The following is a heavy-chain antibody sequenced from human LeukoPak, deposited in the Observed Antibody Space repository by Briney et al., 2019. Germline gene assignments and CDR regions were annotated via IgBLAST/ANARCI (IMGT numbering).Heavy chain of an antibody. CDR2: ISYDGSNK. CDR1: GFTFSSYA. V-gene: IGHV3-30*04. J-gene: IGHJ4*02. D-gene: IGHD1-26*01. CDR3: AKVPYGGSYHDYFFDS. Sequence: PGGSLRLCCAASGFTFSSYAMHWVRQAPGKGLEWVSVISYDGSNKYYADSVRGRFTISRDNSKNTLHLQMNGLRAEDTAIYYCAKVPYGGSYHDYFFDSWGQGTLVTVSS.